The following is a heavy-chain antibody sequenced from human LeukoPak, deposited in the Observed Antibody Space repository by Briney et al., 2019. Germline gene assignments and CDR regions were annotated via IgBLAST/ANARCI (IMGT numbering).Heavy chain of an antibody. D-gene: IGHD3-9*01. J-gene: IGHJ4*02. CDR3: ASLDILTGYYWGQAFDY. CDR1: GFTFSSYE. CDR2: ISSSGSTI. Sequence: PGGSLRLSCAASGFTFSSYEMNWVRQAPGKGLEWVSYISSSGSTIYYADSVKGRFTISRDNAKNSLYLQMNSLRAEDTAVYYCASLDILTGYYWGQAFDYWGQGTLVTVSS. V-gene: IGHV3-48*03.